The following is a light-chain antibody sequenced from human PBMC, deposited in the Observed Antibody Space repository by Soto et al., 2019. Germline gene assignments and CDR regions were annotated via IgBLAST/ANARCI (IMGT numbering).Light chain of an antibody. CDR3: TSYVGNDIWV. V-gene: IGLV2-8*01. J-gene: IGLJ3*02. CDR2: EVT. CDR1: SSDVGAYKY. Sequence: QSVLTQPPSASGSPGQSVTISCTGTSSDVGAYKYVSWYQQYPGKAPKLMIYEVTKRPSGVPDRFSGSKSGNTASLTVSGXXXXXXXXYYCTSYVGNDIWVFGGGTKVTV.